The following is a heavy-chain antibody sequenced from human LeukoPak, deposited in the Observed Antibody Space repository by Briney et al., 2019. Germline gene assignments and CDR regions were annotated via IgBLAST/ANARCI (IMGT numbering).Heavy chain of an antibody. Sequence: ASVKVSCKASGYTFTSYYMHWVRQAPGQGLEWMGIINPSGGSTSYAQKCQGRVTMTRDTSTSTVYMELSSLRSEDTAVYYCAREIGSGCPRSGAFDIWGQGTMVTVSS. D-gene: IGHD3-10*01. V-gene: IGHV1-46*01. CDR1: GYTFTSYY. CDR2: INPSGGST. J-gene: IGHJ3*02. CDR3: AREIGSGCPRSGAFDI.